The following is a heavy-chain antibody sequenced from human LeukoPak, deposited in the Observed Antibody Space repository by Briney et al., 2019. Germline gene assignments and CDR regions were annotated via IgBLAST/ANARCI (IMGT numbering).Heavy chain of an antibody. CDR3: ARDRGYTQDY. J-gene: IGHJ4*02. CDR1: GFTFSTYW. V-gene: IGHV3-74*01. CDR2: IKSDGSSP. D-gene: IGHD5-12*01. Sequence: GGSLRLSCAASGFTFSTYWMHWVRQAPGKGLVWVSHIKSDGSSPSYAGSVKGRFTISRDNAKNALYLQMNSLRADDTAVYYCARDRGYTQDYWGQGTLVTVSS.